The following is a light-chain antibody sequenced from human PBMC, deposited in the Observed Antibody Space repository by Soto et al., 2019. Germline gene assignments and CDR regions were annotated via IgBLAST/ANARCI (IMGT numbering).Light chain of an antibody. V-gene: IGKV3-20*01. J-gene: IGKJ3*01. CDR3: QQYGSSVT. Sequence: EIVLTQSPGTLSLSPGERATLSCRASQSVSSSYLAWYQQKPGQAPRLLIYGASSRATGISDRFSGSGSGTDFTLTISRLEPEDFAVYYWQQYGSSVTFRPGTKVDIK. CDR1: QSVSSSY. CDR2: GAS.